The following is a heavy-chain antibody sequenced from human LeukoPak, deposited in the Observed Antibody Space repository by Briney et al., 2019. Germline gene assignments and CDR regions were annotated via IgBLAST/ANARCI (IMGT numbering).Heavy chain of an antibody. CDR2: IYYSGTT. CDR3: ARAVQASVQPRFDP. D-gene: IGHD1-1*01. CDR1: GGSISSGDYY. J-gene: IGHJ5*02. V-gene: IGHV4-30-4*08. Sequence: SETLSLTCTVSGGSISSGDYYWSWIRQPPGKGLEWIGYIYYSGTTYYYPSLKSRVTISVDTSKNQFSLKLNSVTAAGTAVYYCARAVQASVQPRFDPWGQGTLVTVSS.